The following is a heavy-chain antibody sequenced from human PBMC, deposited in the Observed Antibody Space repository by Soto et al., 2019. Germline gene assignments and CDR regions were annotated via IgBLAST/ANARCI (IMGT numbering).Heavy chain of an antibody. J-gene: IGHJ5*02. CDR3: AKSLRGEYSGSGDLDP. Sequence: SVKVSCKASGGTLSRHTISWVRQAPGQGLEWMGGIIPIFATTNYAQKFQGRLTITADASTNTAYMELSSLRSEDTAVYYCAKSLRGEYSGSGDLDPWGQGTLVTVSS. V-gene: IGHV1-69*13. D-gene: IGHD3-10*01. CDR1: GGTLSRHT. CDR2: IIPIFATT.